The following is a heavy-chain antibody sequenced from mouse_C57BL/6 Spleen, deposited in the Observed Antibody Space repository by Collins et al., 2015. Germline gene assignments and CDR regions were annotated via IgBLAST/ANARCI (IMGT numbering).Heavy chain of an antibody. D-gene: IGHD2-1*01. Sequence: QVQLQQPGAELVKPGASVKLSCKASGYTFTSYWMHWVKQRPGQGLEWIGMIHPNSGSTNYNEKFKSKATLTVDKSSSTAYMQLSSLTSEDSAVYYCAQYGNYDAYWGQGTLVTVSA. CDR3: AQYGNYDAY. CDR2: IHPNSGST. CDR1: GYTFTSYW. J-gene: IGHJ3*01. V-gene: IGHV1-64*01.